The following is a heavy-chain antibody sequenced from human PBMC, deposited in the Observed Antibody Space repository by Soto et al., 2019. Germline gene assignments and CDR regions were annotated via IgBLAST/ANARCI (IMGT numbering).Heavy chain of an antibody. Sequence: QLQLQESGPGLVKPSETLSLTCTVSGGSISSSSYYWGWIRQPPGKGLEWIGSIYYSGSTYYNPSLKSRVTISVDTSKNQFSLKLSSVTAADTAVYYCARQYCSGGSCYIYYGMDVWGQGTTVTVSS. D-gene: IGHD2-15*01. CDR3: ARQYCSGGSCYIYYGMDV. CDR2: IYYSGST. J-gene: IGHJ6*02. V-gene: IGHV4-39*01. CDR1: GGSISSSSYY.